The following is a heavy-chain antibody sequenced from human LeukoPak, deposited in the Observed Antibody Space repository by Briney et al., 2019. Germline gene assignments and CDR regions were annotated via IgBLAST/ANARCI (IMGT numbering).Heavy chain of an antibody. J-gene: IGHJ4*02. CDR2: IKSKTDGGTT. CDR3: TTDRYSQYYFDY. CDR1: GLTFSNAW. Sequence: GGSLRLSCAASGLTFSNAWMSWVRQAPGKGLEWVGRIKSKTDGGTTDYAAPVKGRFTISREESKNTLYLQMNSLKTEDTAVYYCTTDRYSQYYFDYWGQGTLVTVSS. D-gene: IGHD5-12*01. V-gene: IGHV3-15*01.